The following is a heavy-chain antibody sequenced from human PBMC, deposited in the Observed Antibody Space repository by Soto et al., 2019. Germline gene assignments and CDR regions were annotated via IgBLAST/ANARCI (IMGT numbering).Heavy chain of an antibody. CDR1: GASISTNHHN. D-gene: IGHD3-9*01. CDR2: IHYRGDT. J-gene: IGHJ5*02. CDR3: ARLPTGYPNWFDP. V-gene: IGHV4-39*01. Sequence: SEPLSLTCTVSGASISTNHHNWARVRQPPGKGLEWMGNIHYRGDTYFNPSLGSRLSMSVDTSKNQFSLKLTSVTAADTAVYYCARLPTGYPNWFDPWGQGTLVTVSS.